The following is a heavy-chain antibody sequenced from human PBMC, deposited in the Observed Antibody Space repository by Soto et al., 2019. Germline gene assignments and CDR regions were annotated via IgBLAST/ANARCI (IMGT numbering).Heavy chain of an antibody. D-gene: IGHD4-17*01. J-gene: IGHJ4*02. CDR3: AKDEGTTVVTPEPFDY. Sequence: GGSLRLSCAASGFTFSSYAMSWVRQAPGKGLEWVSAISGSGGSTYYADSVKGRFTISRDNSKNTLYLQMNSLRAEDTAVYYCAKDEGTTVVTPEPFDYWGQGTLVTVSS. CDR1: GFTFSSYA. V-gene: IGHV3-23*01. CDR2: ISGSGGST.